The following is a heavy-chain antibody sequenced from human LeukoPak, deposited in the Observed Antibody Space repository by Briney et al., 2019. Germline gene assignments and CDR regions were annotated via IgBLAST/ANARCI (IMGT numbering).Heavy chain of an antibody. CDR3: AKDSDIVVVPAAMNG. CDR2: ISYEGSDK. D-gene: IGHD2-2*01. Sequence: PGGSLRLSCAASGFTFRNYGMHWVRQAPGKGLEWVAVISYEGSDKYHADSVKGRFTISRDNSKNTLYLQMNSLRAEDTAVYYRAKDSDIVVVPAAMNGWGQGTLVTVSS. J-gene: IGHJ4*02. V-gene: IGHV3-30*18. CDR1: GFTFRNYG.